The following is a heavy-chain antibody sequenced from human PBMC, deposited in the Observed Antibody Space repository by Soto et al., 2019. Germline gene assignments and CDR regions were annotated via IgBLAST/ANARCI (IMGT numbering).Heavy chain of an antibody. V-gene: IGHV4-39*01. CDR3: ARHAAGYYIMGSPVFDY. CDR1: GGSISSSSYY. CDR2: IYYSGST. D-gene: IGHD3-9*01. Sequence: SETLSLTCTVSGGSISSSSYYWGWIRQPPGKGLEWIGSIYYSGSTYYNPSLKSRVTISVDTSKNQFSLKLSSVTAADTAVYYCARHAAGYYIMGSPVFDYWGQGTLVTVSS. J-gene: IGHJ4*02.